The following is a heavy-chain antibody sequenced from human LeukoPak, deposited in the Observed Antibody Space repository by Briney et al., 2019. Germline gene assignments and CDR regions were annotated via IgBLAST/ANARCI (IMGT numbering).Heavy chain of an antibody. CDR2: ISSSGYTI. CDR3: ARGSESYYYDN. V-gene: IGHV3-11*01. CDR1: EFTFSDYY. J-gene: IGHJ4*02. D-gene: IGHD3-22*01. Sequence: GGSLRLSCAASEFTFSDYYMSWIRQAPGKGLEWVSYISSSGYTIDYADSVKGRFSISRDNAKNSLYLQMNSLRAEDTAVYYCARGSESYYYDNWGQGTLVTVSS.